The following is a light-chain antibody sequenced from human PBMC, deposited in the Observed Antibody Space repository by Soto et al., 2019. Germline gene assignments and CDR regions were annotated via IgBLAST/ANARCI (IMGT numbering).Light chain of an antibody. CDR1: QSVSSY. CDR2: DAS. CDR3: QQRSNWPT. Sequence: EIVLTQSLATLSLSPGERATLSCRASQSVSSYLAWYQQKPGQAPRLLIYDASNRATGIPARFSGSGSGTDFTLTISSLEPEDFAVYYCQQRSNWPTFGQGTKLEI. J-gene: IGKJ2*01. V-gene: IGKV3-11*01.